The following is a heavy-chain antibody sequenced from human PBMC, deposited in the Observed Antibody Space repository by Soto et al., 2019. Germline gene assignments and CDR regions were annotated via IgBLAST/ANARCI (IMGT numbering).Heavy chain of an antibody. CDR3: ARNGYGSGSYYFDY. V-gene: IGHV3-30*04. D-gene: IGHD3-10*01. Sequence: SLRLSCAASGFTFSSYAMHWVRQAPGKGLEWVAVISYDGSNKYYADSVKGRFTISRDNSKNTLYLQMNSLRAEDTAVYYCARNGYGSGSYYFDYWGQGTLVTVSS. CDR1: GFTFSSYA. CDR2: ISYDGSNK. J-gene: IGHJ4*02.